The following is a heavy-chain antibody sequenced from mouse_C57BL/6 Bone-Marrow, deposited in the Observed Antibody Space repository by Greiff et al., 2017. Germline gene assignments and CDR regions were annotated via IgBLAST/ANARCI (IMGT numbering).Heavy chain of an antibody. CDR3: ARGATVVGYYFDY. CDR2: ISSGSSTI. D-gene: IGHD1-1*01. V-gene: IGHV5-17*01. Sequence: EVKLVESGGGLVKPGGSLKLSCAASGFTFSDYGMHWVRQAPEKGLEWVAYISSGSSTIYYADTVKGRFTISRDNAKNTLFLQMTSLRSEDTAMYYCARGATVVGYYFDYWGQGTTLTVSS. CDR1: GFTFSDYG. J-gene: IGHJ2*01.